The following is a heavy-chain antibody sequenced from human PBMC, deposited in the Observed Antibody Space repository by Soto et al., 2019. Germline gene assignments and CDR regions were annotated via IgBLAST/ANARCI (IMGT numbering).Heavy chain of an antibody. Sequence: QTLSLTCAISGDSVSSNSAAWNWIRQSPSRGLEWLGRTYYRSKWYNDYAVSVKSRITINPDTSKNQFSLQLNSVTPEDTAVYYCARDPGGERMATNAFYIWGQGTMVTVSS. J-gene: IGHJ3*02. V-gene: IGHV6-1*01. D-gene: IGHD1-26*01. CDR3: ARDPGGERMATNAFYI. CDR1: GDSVSSNSAA. CDR2: TYYRSKWYN.